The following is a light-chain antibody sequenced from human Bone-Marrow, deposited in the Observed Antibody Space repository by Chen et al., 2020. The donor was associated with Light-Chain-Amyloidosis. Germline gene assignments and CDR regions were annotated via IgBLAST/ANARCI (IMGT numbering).Light chain of an antibody. CDR3: QAYDSSLSGYV. CDR1: SSNIGAYYD. V-gene: IGLV1-40*01. CDR2: GNN. Sequence: QSVLTQPPSVSGAPGQRVTISCTGSSSNIGAYYDVHWYQQLPGTAPKLLIYGNNNRPSGVPDRFSGSKSGTSASLAITGVQAEDEADYYCQAYDSSLSGYVFGTGTKVNVL. J-gene: IGLJ1*01.